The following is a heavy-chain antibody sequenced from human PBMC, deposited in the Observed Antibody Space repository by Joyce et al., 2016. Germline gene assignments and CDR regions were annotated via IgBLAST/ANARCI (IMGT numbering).Heavy chain of an antibody. CDR3: ATSLPSRVGGFQFFGMDV. CDR2: IYSSETT. CDR1: GDSFRGTSYY. D-gene: IGHD3-10*01. Sequence: HLQESDPGLIKLSETLSLTCTISGDSFRGTSYYWSWIRKSPGKGLEWLGFIYSSETTHYKPSLGGRGSISLGAAKNQFSLRLTSVTSADTAVYYCATSLPSRVGGFQFFGMDVWGQGTTVIVS. J-gene: IGHJ6*02. V-gene: IGHV4-61*01.